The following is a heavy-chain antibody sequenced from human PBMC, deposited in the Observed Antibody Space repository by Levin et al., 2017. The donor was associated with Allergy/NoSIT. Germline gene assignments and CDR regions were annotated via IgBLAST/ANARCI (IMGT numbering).Heavy chain of an antibody. CDR1: GFSVDRNY. Sequence: GGSLRLSCAASGFSVDRNYMSWVRQAPRKGLEWVSVMYSAGSTYYADSVKGRFTVSRDIFKNTLYLQMNSLRAEDTAVYYCARDLTPYCGDDCATAEDFHLWGQGTLVTVSS. CDR2: MYSAGST. CDR3: ARDLTPYCGDDCATAEDFHL. V-gene: IGHV3-53*05. D-gene: IGHD2-21*02. J-gene: IGHJ1*01.